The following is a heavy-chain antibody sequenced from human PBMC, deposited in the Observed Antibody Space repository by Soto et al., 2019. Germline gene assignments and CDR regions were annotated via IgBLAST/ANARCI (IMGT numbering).Heavy chain of an antibody. CDR3: ARALYYGSGSYYYYYYGMDV. J-gene: IGHJ6*02. Sequence: PSETLSLTCTVSGGSISSGGYYWSWIRQHPGKGLEWIGYIYYSGSTYYNPSLKSRVTISVDTSKNQFSLKLSSVTAADTAVYYCARALYYGSGSYYYYYYGMDVWGQGTTVTVSS. CDR2: IYYSGST. V-gene: IGHV4-31*03. CDR1: GGSISSGGYY. D-gene: IGHD3-10*01.